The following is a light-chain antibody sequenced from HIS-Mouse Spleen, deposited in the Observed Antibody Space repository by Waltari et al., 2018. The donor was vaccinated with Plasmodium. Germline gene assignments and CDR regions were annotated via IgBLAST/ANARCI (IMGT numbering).Light chain of an antibody. J-gene: IGKJ2*01. CDR2: NVS. CDR3: MQGTHWPPYT. CDR1: QSLVHSDGNTY. Sequence: DVVMTQSPLSLPVTLGKPASIPAGSIQSLVHSDGNTYLNWFQQRPGQSPRRLIYNVSNRDSGVPDRFSGSGSGTDFTLKISRVEAEDVGVYYCMQGTHWPPYTFGQGTKLEIK. V-gene: IGKV2-30*02.